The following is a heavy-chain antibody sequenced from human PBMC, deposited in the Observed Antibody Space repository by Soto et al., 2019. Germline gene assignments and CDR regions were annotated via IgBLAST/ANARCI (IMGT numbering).Heavy chain of an antibody. J-gene: IGHJ5*02. Sequence: PGGSLRLSCADSGFTFSRYEMNWVRQAPGKGLEWVSYISSSSSYTNYADSVKGRFTISRDNAKNSLYLQMNSLRAEDTAVYYCARDHHDFWSGYTFDPWGQGTLVTVSS. V-gene: IGHV3-21*05. CDR3: ARDHHDFWSGYTFDP. D-gene: IGHD3-3*01. CDR2: ISSSSSYT. CDR1: GFTFSRYE.